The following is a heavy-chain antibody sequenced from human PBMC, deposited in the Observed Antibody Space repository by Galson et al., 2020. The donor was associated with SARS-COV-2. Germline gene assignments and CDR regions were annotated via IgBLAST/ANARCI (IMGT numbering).Heavy chain of an antibody. CDR1: GDSFNSIAYY. CDR3: ARHYYYDSSGYYPHLFDL. Sequence: ETSETLSLTCTVSGDSFNSIAYYWGWIRQPPGRGLEWIGSIYYSASIYYNPSLKSRVTISVDTSNNQFSLRLNSVTAADTAVYYCARHYYYDSSGYYPHLFDLWGQGTLVTVSS. D-gene: IGHD3-22*01. V-gene: IGHV4-39*01. CDR2: IYYSASI. J-gene: IGHJ4*02.